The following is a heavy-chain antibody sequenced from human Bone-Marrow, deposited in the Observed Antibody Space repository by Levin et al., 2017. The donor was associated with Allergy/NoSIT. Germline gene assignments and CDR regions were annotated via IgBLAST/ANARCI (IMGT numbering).Heavy chain of an antibody. CDR2: INHSGST. J-gene: IGHJ4*02. Sequence: PSETLSLTCAVYGGSFSGYYWSWIRQPPGKGLEWIGEINHSGSTNYNPSLKSRVTISVDTSKNQFSLKLSSVTAADTAVYYCARGVPVVVPAEVIQDHFDYWGQGTLVTVSS. CDR3: ARGVPVVVPAEVIQDHFDY. CDR1: GGSFSGYY. V-gene: IGHV4-34*01. D-gene: IGHD2-2*01.